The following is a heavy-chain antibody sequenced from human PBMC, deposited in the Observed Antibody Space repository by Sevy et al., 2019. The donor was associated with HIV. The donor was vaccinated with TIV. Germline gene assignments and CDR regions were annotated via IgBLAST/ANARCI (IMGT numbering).Heavy chain of an antibody. V-gene: IGHV3-23*01. CDR1: GFTFSSYA. J-gene: IGHJ4*02. D-gene: IGHD3-16*01. Sequence: GESLKISCAASGFTFSSYAMSWVRQAPGKGLEWVSAISGSGGSTCYADSVKGRFTISRDNSKNTLYLQMNSLRAEDTAVYYCAKDGRYGVPPASFDYWGQGTLVTVSS. CDR3: AKDGRYGVPPASFDY. CDR2: ISGSGGST.